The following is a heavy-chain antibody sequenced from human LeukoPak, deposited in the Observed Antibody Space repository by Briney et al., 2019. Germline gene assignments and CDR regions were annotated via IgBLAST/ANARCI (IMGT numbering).Heavy chain of an antibody. CDR2: INPNSGGT. CDR3: ARRYCSGGSCYSAFDI. CDR1: GYTFTGYY. J-gene: IGHJ3*02. D-gene: IGHD2-15*01. V-gene: IGHV1-2*04. Sequence: ASVKVSCKASGYTFTGYYMHWVRQAPGQGLEWMGWINPNSGGTSYAQKFQGWVTMTRDTSISTACMELSRLRSDDTAVYYCARRYCSGGSCYSAFDIWGQGTMVTVSS.